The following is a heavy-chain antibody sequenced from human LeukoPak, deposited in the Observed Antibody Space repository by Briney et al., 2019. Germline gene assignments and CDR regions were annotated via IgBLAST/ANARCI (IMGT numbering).Heavy chain of an antibody. J-gene: IGHJ1*01. CDR1: GGSMSSGNYY. CDR2: IYTSGST. Sequence: SQTLSLTCTVSGGSMSSGNYYWSWIRQPAGKGLEWIGRIYTSGSTNYNPSLKSRATISVDTSKNQFSLKLSSVTAADTAVYYCARGEMAVAGTFQHWGQGTLVTVSS. D-gene: IGHD6-19*01. V-gene: IGHV4-61*02. CDR3: ARGEMAVAGTFQH.